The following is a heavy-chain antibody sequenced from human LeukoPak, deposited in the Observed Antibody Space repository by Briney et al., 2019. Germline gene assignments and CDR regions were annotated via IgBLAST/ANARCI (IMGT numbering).Heavy chain of an antibody. Sequence: PSETLSLTCTVSGDSISSGGYYWSWIRQHPGKGLEWIGYIYYSGSTYYNPSLKSRVTISVDTSKNQFSLKLSSVTAADTAVYYCARGSDDILTGYYWDYWGQGTLVTVSS. CDR2: IYYSGST. D-gene: IGHD3-9*01. CDR3: ARGSDDILTGYYWDY. V-gene: IGHV4-31*03. CDR1: GDSISSGGYY. J-gene: IGHJ4*02.